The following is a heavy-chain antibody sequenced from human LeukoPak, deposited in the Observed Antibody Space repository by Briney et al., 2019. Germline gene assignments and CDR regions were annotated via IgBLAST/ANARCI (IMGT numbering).Heavy chain of an antibody. V-gene: IGHV3-53*01. Sequence: GGSLRLSCAASGFTINNNYMTWVRQAPGKGLEWVSVSYSGGSSYYADSVKGRFTMSRDSSKNTVNLQMNILTVEDAAVYYCARILGTTDAFDIWGQGTMVTVSS. CDR1: GFTINNNY. J-gene: IGHJ3*02. CDR3: ARILGTTDAFDI. D-gene: IGHD2/OR15-2a*01. CDR2: SYSGGSS.